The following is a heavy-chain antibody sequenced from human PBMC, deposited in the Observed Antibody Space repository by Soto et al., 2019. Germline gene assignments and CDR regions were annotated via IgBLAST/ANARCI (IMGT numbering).Heavy chain of an antibody. CDR3: ARIPGSRGYYGMDV. V-gene: IGHV3-74*01. D-gene: IGHD3-10*01. CDR1: GFTFSSYW. Sequence: VGSLRLSCAASGFTFSSYWMHWVRQAPGKGLVWVSRINSDGSSTSYADSVKGRFTISRDNAKNTLYLQMNSLRAEDTAVYYCARIPGSRGYYGMDVWGQGTTVTVSS. J-gene: IGHJ6*02. CDR2: INSDGSST.